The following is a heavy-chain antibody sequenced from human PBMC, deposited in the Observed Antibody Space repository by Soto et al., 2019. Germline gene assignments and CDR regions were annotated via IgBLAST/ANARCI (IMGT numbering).Heavy chain of an antibody. J-gene: IGHJ4*02. Sequence: QVQLVQSGTEVKKPGASLKVSCKTSGYTFTSYGITWARQAPGQGLEWMGWISAYNGNTNYAQQVQGRVTMTTDTSXRXXYMELRTLISDDTAVYYCARGPYYYGSGSYYWGDYWGQGTLVTVSS. CDR2: ISAYNGNT. CDR1: GYTFTSYG. D-gene: IGHD3-10*01. CDR3: ARGPYYYGSGSYYWGDY. V-gene: IGHV1-18*01.